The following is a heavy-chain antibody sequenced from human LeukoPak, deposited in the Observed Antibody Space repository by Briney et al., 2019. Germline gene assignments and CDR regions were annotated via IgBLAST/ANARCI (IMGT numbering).Heavy chain of an antibody. CDR3: VGGDY. J-gene: IGHJ4*02. Sequence: GGSLRLSCAASGFTVSSNYMSWVRQAPGKGLEWVTYIRYDGSNKYYADSVKGRFTISRDNSKNSLYLQMNSLRAEDTAVYYCVGGDYWGQGTLVTVSS. V-gene: IGHV3-30*02. CDR1: GFTVSSNY. CDR2: IRYDGSNK.